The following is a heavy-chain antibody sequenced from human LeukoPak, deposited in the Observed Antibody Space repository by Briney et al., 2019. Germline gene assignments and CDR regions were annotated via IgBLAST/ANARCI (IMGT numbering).Heavy chain of an antibody. CDR3: ARDGDDWFDP. D-gene: IGHD2-21*01. J-gene: IGHJ5*02. Sequence: PSETLSLTCTVSGGSISSYYWNWIRQPPGKGLEWIGNIYYSGSTNYNPSLKRRVTISVDTSKNQFSLKLSSVTAADTAVYYCARDGDDWFDPWGQGTLVTVSS. V-gene: IGHV4-59*01. CDR2: IYYSGST. CDR1: GGSISSYY.